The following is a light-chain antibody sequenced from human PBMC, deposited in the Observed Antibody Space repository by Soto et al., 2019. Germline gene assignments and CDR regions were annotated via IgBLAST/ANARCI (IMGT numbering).Light chain of an antibody. V-gene: IGLV2-14*01. CDR2: EVS. J-gene: IGLJ1*01. Sequence: QSALTQAASVSGSPGQSITISCTGTSSDVGGYNFVSWYQQHPGKAPKVMIYEVSNRPSGVSNRFSGSKSGNTASLTISGLQAEDEADYFCSSYSSSSTLSVFGTATKLTVL. CDR1: SSDVGGYNF. CDR3: SSYSSSSTLSV.